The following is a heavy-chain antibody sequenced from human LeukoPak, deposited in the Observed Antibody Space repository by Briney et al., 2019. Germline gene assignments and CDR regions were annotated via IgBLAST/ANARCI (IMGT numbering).Heavy chain of an antibody. CDR3: ARGGDCSSTSFYGHMDA. CDR2: INHSGST. V-gene: IGHV4-34*01. J-gene: IGHJ6*03. D-gene: IGHD2-2*01. CDR1: DGSFSGYY. Sequence: SETLSLTCAVYDGSFSGYYWSWIRQPPGKALEWIGEINHSGSTNHNPSLNSRVTISVATSKNQFSLKLSSVTAADTAVYYCARGGDCSSTSFYGHMDASGNGTPVTVSS.